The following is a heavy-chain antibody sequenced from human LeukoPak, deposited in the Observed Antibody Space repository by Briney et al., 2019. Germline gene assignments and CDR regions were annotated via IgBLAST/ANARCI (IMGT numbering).Heavy chain of an antibody. Sequence: PGGSLRLSCAASGFTFGGYAMPWVRQAPGKGLEWVSGISWNSGSIGYADSVKGRFTISRDNAKNSLYLQMNSLRAEDTALYYCAKDYPRGVAGTSSAFDIWGQGTMVTVSS. D-gene: IGHD6-19*01. J-gene: IGHJ3*02. CDR3: AKDYPRGVAGTSSAFDI. CDR1: GFTFGGYA. V-gene: IGHV3-9*01. CDR2: ISWNSGSI.